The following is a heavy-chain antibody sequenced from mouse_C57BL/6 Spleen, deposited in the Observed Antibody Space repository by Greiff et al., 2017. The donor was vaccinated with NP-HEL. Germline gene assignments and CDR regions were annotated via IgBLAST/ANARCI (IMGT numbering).Heavy chain of an antibody. Sequence: QVHVKQSGAELVKPGASVKISCKASGYAFSSYWMNWVKQRPGKGLEWIGQIYPGDGDTNYNGKFKGKATLTADKSSSTAYLQLSSLTSEDSAVYFCARRGSNIFDYWGKGTTLTVSS. J-gene: IGHJ2*01. CDR2: IYPGDGDT. CDR3: ARRGSNIFDY. CDR1: GYAFSSYW. V-gene: IGHV1-80*01. D-gene: IGHD2-5*01.